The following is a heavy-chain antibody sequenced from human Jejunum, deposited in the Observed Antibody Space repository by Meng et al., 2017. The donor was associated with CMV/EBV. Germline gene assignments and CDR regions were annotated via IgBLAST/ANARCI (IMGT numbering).Heavy chain of an antibody. CDR2: IKSKTDGGTT. Sequence: EVQLVESGGGLVKPGGSLRLSCAASGFNFINAWMSWVRQAPGMGLEWVARIKSKTDGGTTDYTAPVKGRFTISRDDSKKTLYLQMNSLKTEDTAVYFCCHCRDFYETPVPWGQGTLVTVSS. CDR1: GFNFINAW. CDR3: CHCRDFYETPVP. D-gene: IGHD2/OR15-2a*01. V-gene: IGHV3-15*01. J-gene: IGHJ5*02.